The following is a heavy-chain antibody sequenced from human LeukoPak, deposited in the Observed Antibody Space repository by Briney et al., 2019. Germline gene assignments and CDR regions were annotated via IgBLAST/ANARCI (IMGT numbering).Heavy chain of an antibody. Sequence: SETLSLTCTVSGDSISSSSYSWAWIRQPPGKGLEWLATVYYRVTSYSNPSLRSRVSISLDASQNQLSLRVTSVTAADTAVYYCAREGLIAARPPDIWGQGTMVTVSS. V-gene: IGHV4-39*07. CDR2: VYYRVTS. CDR3: AREGLIAARPPDI. CDR1: GDSISSSSYS. J-gene: IGHJ3*02. D-gene: IGHD6-6*01.